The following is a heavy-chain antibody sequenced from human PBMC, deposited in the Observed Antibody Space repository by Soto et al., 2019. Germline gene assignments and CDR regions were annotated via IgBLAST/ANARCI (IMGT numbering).Heavy chain of an antibody. CDR1: GGSISPYY. Sequence: PSETLSLTCTVSGGSISPYYWSWIRQPPGKGLEWIGYIYYRGNTNYNPSFKSRVTISVDTSKNQFSLRLSSVTAADTAVYYCARKGGPVLRYFDWLLPFDYWGQGTLVTVSS. CDR3: ARKGGPVLRYFDWLLPFDY. CDR2: IYYRGNT. D-gene: IGHD3-9*01. J-gene: IGHJ4*02. V-gene: IGHV4-59*08.